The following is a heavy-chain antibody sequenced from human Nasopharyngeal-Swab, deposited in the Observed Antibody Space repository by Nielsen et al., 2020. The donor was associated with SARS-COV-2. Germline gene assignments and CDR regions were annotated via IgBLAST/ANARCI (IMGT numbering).Heavy chain of an antibody. CDR1: GYTFTGYY. CDR3: ARDQGINWFDP. V-gene: IGHV1-2*04. J-gene: IGHJ5*02. CDR2: INPNSGGT. Sequence: ASVKVSCKASGYTFTGYYMHWVRQAPGQGLEWMGWINPNSGGTNYAQKFQGWVTMTRDTSISTAYMELSRLGSDDTAVYYCARDQGINWFDPWGQGTLVTVSS.